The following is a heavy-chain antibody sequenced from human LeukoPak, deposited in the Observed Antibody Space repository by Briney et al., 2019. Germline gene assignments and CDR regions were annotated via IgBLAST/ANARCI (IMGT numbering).Heavy chain of an antibody. Sequence: GGSLRLSCAASGFTFSSYSMNWVRQAPGKGLEWVSSISSSSSYIYYADSVKGRFTISRDNAKNSLYLQMNSLRAEDTAVYYCARAGSGYWDDNWGQGTLVTVSS. V-gene: IGHV3-21*01. J-gene: IGHJ4*02. CDR3: ARAGSGYWDDN. CDR2: ISSSSSYI. CDR1: GFTFSSYS. D-gene: IGHD3-22*01.